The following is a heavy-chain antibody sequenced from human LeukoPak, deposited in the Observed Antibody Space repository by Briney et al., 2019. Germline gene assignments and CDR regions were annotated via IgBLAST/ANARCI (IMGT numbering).Heavy chain of an antibody. D-gene: IGHD3-10*01. CDR1: GFTFSSYA. J-gene: IGHJ4*02. CDR2: ISYDRSNK. V-gene: IGHV3-30*04. Sequence: GRSLRLSCAASGFTFSSYAMHWVRQAPGKGLEWVAVISYDRSNKYYADSVKGRFTISRDNSKNTLYLQMNSLRAEDTAVYYCARDLWLGELLYYFDYWGQGTLVTVSS. CDR3: ARDLWLGELLYYFDY.